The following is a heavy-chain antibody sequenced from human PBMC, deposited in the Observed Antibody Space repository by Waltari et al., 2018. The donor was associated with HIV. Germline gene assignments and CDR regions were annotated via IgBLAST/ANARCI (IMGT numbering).Heavy chain of an antibody. Sequence: QLQLQESGPGLVKPSETLSLTCTVSGGSISSSSYYWGWIRQPPGKGLGVSGSIYYSGSTYYNPSLKSRVTISVDTSKNQFSLKLSSVTAADTAVYYCARAAPWNWFDPWGQGTLVTVSS. CDR2: IYYSGST. V-gene: IGHV4-39*01. D-gene: IGHD6-13*01. J-gene: IGHJ5*02. CDR3: ARAAPWNWFDP. CDR1: GGSISSSSYY.